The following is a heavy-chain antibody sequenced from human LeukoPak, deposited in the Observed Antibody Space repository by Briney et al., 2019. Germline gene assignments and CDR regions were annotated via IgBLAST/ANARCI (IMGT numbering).Heavy chain of an antibody. Sequence: GGSLRLSCAASGFTFDDYAMHWVRQAPGKGLEWVSGISWNSGSIGYADSVKGRFTISRDNAKNTLYLQMNSLRAEDTAVYYCARAGYDFWSGYSPFDYWGQGTLVTVSS. J-gene: IGHJ4*02. V-gene: IGHV3-9*01. CDR3: ARAGYDFWSGYSPFDY. CDR2: ISWNSGSI. D-gene: IGHD3-3*01. CDR1: GFTFDDYA.